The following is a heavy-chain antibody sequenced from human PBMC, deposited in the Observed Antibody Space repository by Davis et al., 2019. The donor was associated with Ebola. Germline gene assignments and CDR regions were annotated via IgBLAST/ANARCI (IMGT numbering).Heavy chain of an antibody. CDR2: ISWNSGSI. J-gene: IGHJ1*01. Sequence: SLKISCAASGFTFDDYAMHWVRQAPGKGLEWVSGISWNSGSIGYADSVKGRFAISRDNSKNTLYLQINSLRAEDTAVYYCAKDMIDEGLSSPHPDFQHWGQGTLVTVSS. CDR1: GFTFDDYA. V-gene: IGHV3-9*01. D-gene: IGHD6-13*01. CDR3: AKDMIDEGLSSPHPDFQH.